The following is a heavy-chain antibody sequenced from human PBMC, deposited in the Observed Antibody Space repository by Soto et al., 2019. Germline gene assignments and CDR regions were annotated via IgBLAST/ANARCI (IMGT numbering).Heavy chain of an antibody. J-gene: IGHJ6*03. CDR3: ARDRNWNYYGGPGYYYYYMDV. D-gene: IGHD1-7*01. Sequence: RGSLRLSCAASGFTFSSYGMHWVRQAPGKGLEWVAVIWYDGSNKYYADSVKGRFTISRDNSKNTLYLQMNSLRAEDTAVYYCARDRNWNYYGGPGYYYYYMDVWGKGTTVTVSS. CDR2: IWYDGSNK. V-gene: IGHV3-33*01. CDR1: GFTFSSYG.